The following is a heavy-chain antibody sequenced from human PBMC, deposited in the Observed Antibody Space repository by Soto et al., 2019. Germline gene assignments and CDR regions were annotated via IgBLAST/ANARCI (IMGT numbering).Heavy chain of an antibody. CDR3: ARGRYYYGSGSYFPSYYYGMDV. V-gene: IGHV4-34*01. J-gene: IGHJ6*02. CDR2: INHSGST. Sequence: PSETLSLTCAVYGGSFSGYYWSWIRQPPGKGLEWIGEINHSGSTNYNPSLKSRVTISVDTSKNQFSLKLSSVTAADTAVYYCARGRYYYGSGSYFPSYYYGMDVWGQGTTVTVSS. CDR1: GGSFSGYY. D-gene: IGHD3-10*01.